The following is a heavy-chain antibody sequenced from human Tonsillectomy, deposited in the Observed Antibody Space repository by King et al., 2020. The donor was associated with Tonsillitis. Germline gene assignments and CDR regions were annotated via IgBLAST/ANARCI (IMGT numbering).Heavy chain of an antibody. CDR2: IRYDGTSK. V-gene: IGHV3-30*02. Sequence: VQLVESGGGVVQPGGSLRLSCAASGFTFNNYDMHWVRQAPGKGLEWVAFIRYDGTSKYYADSVKGRFTISRDNSKNTLYLQMNSLRTEETAVYYCAKDNGSGSYYFDYWGQGTLVTVSS. CDR3: AKDNGSGSYYFDY. D-gene: IGHD3-10*01. CDR1: GFTFNNYD. J-gene: IGHJ4*02.